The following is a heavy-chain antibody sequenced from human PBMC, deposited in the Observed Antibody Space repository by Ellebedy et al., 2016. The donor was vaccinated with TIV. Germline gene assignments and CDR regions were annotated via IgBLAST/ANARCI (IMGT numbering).Heavy chain of an antibody. Sequence: GESLKISXAASGFTFSSYAMHWVRQAPGKGLEWVAVISYDGSNKYYADSVKGRFTISRDNSKNTLYLQMNSLRAEDTAVYYCAKDMRITMIVVVIIEWYGMDVWGQGTTVTVSS. CDR3: AKDMRITMIVVVIIEWYGMDV. CDR2: ISYDGSNK. CDR1: GFTFSSYA. D-gene: IGHD3-22*01. J-gene: IGHJ6*02. V-gene: IGHV3-30-3*01.